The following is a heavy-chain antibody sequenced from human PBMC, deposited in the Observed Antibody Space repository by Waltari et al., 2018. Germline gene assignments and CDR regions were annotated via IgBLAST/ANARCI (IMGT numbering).Heavy chain of an antibody. CDR1: GFTFSSYG. J-gene: IGHJ2*01. D-gene: IGHD6-19*01. V-gene: IGHV3-33*01. CDR2: IWDDGIIK. Sequence: QVQLVESGGGVVQPGRSLRLSCAASGFTFSSYGMHWVHQAPGKGLEGVAVIWDDGIIKSYSDSVKVRFTISRDNSKDTLYLQMNCLRAEDTAVYYCARAGYSSGWSYPLYWYFDLWGRGTLVTVSS. CDR3: ARAGYSSGWSYPLYWYFDL.